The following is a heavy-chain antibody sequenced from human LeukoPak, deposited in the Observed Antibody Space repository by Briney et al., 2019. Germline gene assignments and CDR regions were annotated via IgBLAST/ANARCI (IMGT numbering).Heavy chain of an antibody. CDR1: GFTFSSYG. D-gene: IGHD6-25*01. J-gene: IGHJ6*02. V-gene: IGHV3-33*06. Sequence: GGSLRLSCAASGFTFSSYGMHWLRQGPGKGLEWVAVIWYDGSKRFYADSVQGRFTISRDNSKNTLYLQMNSLRAEDTAVYYCAKEDRPATPGTYGMDVWGQGTTVTVSS. CDR3: AKEDRPATPGTYGMDV. CDR2: IWYDGSKR.